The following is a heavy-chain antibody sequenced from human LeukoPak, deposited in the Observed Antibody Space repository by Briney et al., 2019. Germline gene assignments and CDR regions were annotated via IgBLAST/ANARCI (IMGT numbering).Heavy chain of an antibody. V-gene: IGHV4-4*07. CDR3: ARDLEPDCSSTRCYALDV. J-gene: IGHJ6*02. CDR1: GGSISSYF. Sequence: SETLSLTCTVSGGSISSYFWSWIRQPAGKGLEWIGRIYTSGITNYNPSLKSRVTMSVDTSKNQFSLKLSSVTAADTAVYYCARDLEPDCSSTRCYALDVWGQGTTVTVSS. CDR2: IYTSGIT. D-gene: IGHD2-2*01.